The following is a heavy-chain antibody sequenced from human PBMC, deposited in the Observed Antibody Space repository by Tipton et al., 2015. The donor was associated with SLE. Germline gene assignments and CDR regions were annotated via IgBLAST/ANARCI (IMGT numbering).Heavy chain of an antibody. V-gene: IGHV1-2*06. Sequence: QSGAEVKKPGASVKVSCKASGYTFTGYYMHWVRQAPGQGLEWMGRINPNSGGTNYAQQFQGRVTMTRDTSISTAYMELSRLRSDDTAVYYCARGLLEQWPGKPAHWGQGTLVTVSS. CDR1: GYTFTGYY. CDR2: INPNSGGT. CDR3: ARGLLEQWPGKPAH. J-gene: IGHJ4*02. D-gene: IGHD6-19*01.